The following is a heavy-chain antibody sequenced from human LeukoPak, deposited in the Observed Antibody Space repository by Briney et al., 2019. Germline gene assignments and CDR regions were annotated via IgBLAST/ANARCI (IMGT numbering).Heavy chain of an antibody. D-gene: IGHD3-22*01. CDR2: IYYSGST. CDR3: ARGSGYYDSSGSGYGMDV. Sequence: SETLSLTCTVSGGSISSYYWSWIRQPPGKGLEWIGYIYYSGSTNYNPSLKSRVTISVDTSKNQSSLKLSFVTAADTAVYYCARGSGYYDSSGSGYGMDVWGQGTTVTVSS. CDR1: GGSISSYY. J-gene: IGHJ6*02. V-gene: IGHV4-59*01.